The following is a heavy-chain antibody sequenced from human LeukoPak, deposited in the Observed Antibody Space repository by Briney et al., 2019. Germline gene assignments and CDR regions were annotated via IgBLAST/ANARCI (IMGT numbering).Heavy chain of an antibody. J-gene: IGHJ5*02. CDR1: GFTFSSYA. CDR2: ISGSGGST. V-gene: IGHV3-23*01. D-gene: IGHD2-15*01. Sequence: GGSLRLSCAASGFTFSSYAMSWVRQAPGKGLEWVSAISGSGGSTYYADSVKGRFTISRDNSKNTLYLQMNSLRPEDTAVYYCARDRRRVVVVVAATADDHWGQGTLVTVSS. CDR3: ARDRRRVVVVVAATADDH.